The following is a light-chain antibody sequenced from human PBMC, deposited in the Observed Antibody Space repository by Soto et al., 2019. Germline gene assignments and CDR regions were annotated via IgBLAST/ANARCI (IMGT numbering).Light chain of an antibody. Sequence: ERVIRQSQVTLSVSPGERVTLSFRASQSVISNLAWYQQKPGQAPRLLIYGASTRATGLPARFSGSGSGTDFTLTISSLQSEDFAVYYCQQYNTWPPITFGQGTRLEIK. CDR1: QSVISN. J-gene: IGKJ5*01. CDR2: GAS. V-gene: IGKV3-15*01. CDR3: QQYNTWPPIT.